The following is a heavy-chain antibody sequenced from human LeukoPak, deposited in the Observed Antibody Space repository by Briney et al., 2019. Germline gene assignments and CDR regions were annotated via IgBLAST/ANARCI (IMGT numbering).Heavy chain of an antibody. CDR3: AALVGATDLDY. CDR1: GLSIGNYA. CDR2: ITVNGGTT. Sequence: GSLRLSCVGCGLSIGNYAMTWVRQAPGKGLEWVSSITVNGGTTKYADSVRGRFTVSRDNSRNTVFLQMDSLRAEDTAVYYCAALVGATDLDYWGQGTLVTVSS. J-gene: IGHJ4*02. V-gene: IGHV3-23*01. D-gene: IGHD1-26*01.